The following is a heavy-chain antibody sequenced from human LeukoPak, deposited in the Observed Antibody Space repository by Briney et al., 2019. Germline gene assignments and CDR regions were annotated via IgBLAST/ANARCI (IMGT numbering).Heavy chain of an antibody. Sequence: GGSLRLSCAASGFTFSSYSMSWVRQTPEKGLEWVSAISGSGGNTYYADSVKGRFTISRDNSKNTLYLQMNSLRAEDTAVYYCAKATGTFYYFDYWGQGTLVTVSS. J-gene: IGHJ4*02. D-gene: IGHD1-1*01. V-gene: IGHV3-23*01. CDR1: GFTFSSYS. CDR3: AKATGTFYYFDY. CDR2: ISGSGGNT.